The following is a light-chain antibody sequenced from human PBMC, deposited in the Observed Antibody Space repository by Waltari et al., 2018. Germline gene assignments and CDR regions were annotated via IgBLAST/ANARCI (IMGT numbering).Light chain of an antibody. J-gene: IGKJ1*01. CDR3: QNHERLPAT. V-gene: IGKV3-20*01. CDR2: AAS. CDR1: QSVSKY. Sequence: EVVFTQSPGTLSLSHGERSTISCRASQSVSKYLAWYQQRPGQAPRLLIYAASTRATGIPDRFSGSGSGTDFSLTISRMEPEDVAVYYCQNHERLPATFGQGTKVEIK.